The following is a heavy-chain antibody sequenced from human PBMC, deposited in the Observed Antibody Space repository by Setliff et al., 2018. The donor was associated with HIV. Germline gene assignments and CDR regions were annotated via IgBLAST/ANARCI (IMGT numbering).Heavy chain of an antibody. CDR1: GQFISDGYY. D-gene: IGHD3-10*01. J-gene: IGHJ4*02. CDR2: IYYTGST. CDR3: ASTRIRLIRGAVISNLRTPYFDY. V-gene: IGHV4-38-2*02. Sequence: PSETLSLTCTVSGQFISDGYYWGWIRQPPGKGLEWIGYIYYTGSTHYNPSLKGRLSMSTSENQFSLKLASVTAADTAVYYCASTRIRLIRGAVISNLRTPYFDYWGPGSLVTVSS.